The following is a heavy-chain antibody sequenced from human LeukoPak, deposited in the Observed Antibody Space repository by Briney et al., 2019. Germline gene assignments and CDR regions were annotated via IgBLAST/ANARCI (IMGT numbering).Heavy chain of an antibody. CDR2: INPSGGST. V-gene: IGHV1-46*01. J-gene: IGHJ4*02. D-gene: IGHD3-10*01. CDR1: GYTFTSYY. Sequence: ASVKVSCKSSGYTFTSYYMYWVRQAPGQGLEWMGIINPSGGSTSYAQEFQGRVTMTRDTSTSTVYMELSSLRSEDTAVHYCARDSGMVRGTVDYWGQGTLVTVSS. CDR3: ARDSGMVRGTVDY.